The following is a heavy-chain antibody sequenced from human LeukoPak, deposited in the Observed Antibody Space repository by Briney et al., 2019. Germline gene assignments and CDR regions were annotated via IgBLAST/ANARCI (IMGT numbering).Heavy chain of an antibody. CDR1: GFTFSSYE. CDR2: ISSSGSTI. Sequence: GGSLRLSCAASGFTFSSYEIHWVRQAPGKGLEWVSYISSSGSTIKYADSVKGRFTISRGNAKNSLYLQMNSLRAEDTAVYYCAKVYDYEEHRYFDYWGQGTLVTVSS. J-gene: IGHJ4*02. D-gene: IGHD4-17*01. CDR3: AKVYDYEEHRYFDY. V-gene: IGHV3-48*03.